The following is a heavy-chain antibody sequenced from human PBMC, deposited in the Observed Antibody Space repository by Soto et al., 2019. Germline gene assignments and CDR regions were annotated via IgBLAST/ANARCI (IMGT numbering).Heavy chain of an antibody. V-gene: IGHV4-39*01. CDR2: IYYGGST. CDR1: GGSISSSSYY. CDR3: ARGIPNHITIFGVVITDWFDP. Sequence: SETLSLTCTVSGGSISSSSYYWGWIRQPPGKGLEWIGSIYYGGSTYYNPSLKSRVTISVDTTKNQFSLKLSSVTAADTAVYYCARGIPNHITIFGVVITDWFDPWGQGTLVTVSS. J-gene: IGHJ5*02. D-gene: IGHD3-3*01.